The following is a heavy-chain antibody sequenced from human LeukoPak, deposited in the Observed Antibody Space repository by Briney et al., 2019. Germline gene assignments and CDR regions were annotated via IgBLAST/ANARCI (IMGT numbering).Heavy chain of an antibody. Sequence: GRSLRLSCAASGFTFDDYAMHWVRQAPGKGLEWVSGISWNSGSIGYADSVKGRFTISRDNAKNSLYLQMNSLRAEDTALYYCAKGIGYSYGPYYFDYWGQGTLVTVSS. J-gene: IGHJ4*02. V-gene: IGHV3-9*01. CDR3: AKGIGYSYGPYYFDY. CDR1: GFTFDDYA. D-gene: IGHD5-18*01. CDR2: ISWNSGSI.